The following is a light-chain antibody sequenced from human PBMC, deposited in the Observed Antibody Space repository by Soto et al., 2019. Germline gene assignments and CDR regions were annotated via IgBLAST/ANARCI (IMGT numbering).Light chain of an antibody. V-gene: IGLV3-21*02. J-gene: IGLJ2*01. CDR3: QVWDSSSYHPV. CDR2: DNS. Sequence: SYELTQPPSVSGPPGQTARITCGGKNIGSKSVQWYQQKPGQAPVVVVSDNSDRPSGIPERFSGSNSGNTATLTISRVEDGDEADYYCQVWDSSSYHPVFGGGTKVTVL. CDR1: NIGSKS.